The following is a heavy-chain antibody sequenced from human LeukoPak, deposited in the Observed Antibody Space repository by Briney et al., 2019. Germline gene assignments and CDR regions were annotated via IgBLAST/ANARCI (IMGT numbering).Heavy chain of an antibody. D-gene: IGHD3-10*01. CDR3: AKDMHRGVIMYAFDI. CDR1: GFTFDDYA. CDR2: ISWNSGSI. Sequence: SLRLSCAASGFTFDDYAMHWVRQAPGKGLEWVSGISWNSGSIGYADSVKGRFTISRDNAKNSLYLQMNSLRAEDMALYYCAKDMHRGVIMYAFDIWGQGTMVTVSS. V-gene: IGHV3-9*03. J-gene: IGHJ3*02.